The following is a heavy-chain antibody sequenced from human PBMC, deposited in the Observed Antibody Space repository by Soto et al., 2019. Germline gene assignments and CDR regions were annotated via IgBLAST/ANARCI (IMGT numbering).Heavy chain of an antibody. CDR3: VRGGPYCSSTSCYDD. Sequence: ASVQVSCKASRYSFTSYDINWVRQATGQELEWMGWMNPNSGNTGYAQKFQGRVTMTRYTSISTAYMELSSLRSEYTAVYYCVRGGPYCSSTSCYDDWGQGTLVTVSS. CDR2: MNPNSGNT. D-gene: IGHD2-2*01. V-gene: IGHV1-8*01. CDR1: RYSFTSYD. J-gene: IGHJ4*02.